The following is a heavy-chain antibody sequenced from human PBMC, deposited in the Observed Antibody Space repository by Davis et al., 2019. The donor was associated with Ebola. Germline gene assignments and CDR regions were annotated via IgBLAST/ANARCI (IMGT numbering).Heavy chain of an antibody. J-gene: IGHJ4*02. CDR3: TRGENDGSGNYVGDY. CDR1: GFTFSSYW. V-gene: IGHV3-7*01. CDR2: IKQDGSEK. Sequence: GESLKISCAASGFTFSSYWMSWVRQAPGKGLEWVANIKQDGSEKYYVDSVKGRFTISRDNAKNSLYLQMNSLRAEDTAVYYCTRGENDGSGNYVGDYWGQGTLVTVSS. D-gene: IGHD3-10*01.